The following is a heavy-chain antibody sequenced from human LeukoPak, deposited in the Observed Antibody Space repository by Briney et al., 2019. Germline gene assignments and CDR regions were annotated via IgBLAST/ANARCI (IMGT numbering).Heavy chain of an antibody. CDR2: IYHSGST. Sequence: SETLSLTCTVSGYSISSGYYWGWIRQPPGKGLEWIGSIYHSGSTYYNPSLKSRVTISVDTSKNQFSLKLSSVTAADTAVYYCARDPRYRGGIAVAASNPFFDYWGQGTLVTVSS. CDR1: GYSISSGYY. CDR3: ARDPRYRGGIAVAASNPFFDY. V-gene: IGHV4-38-2*02. D-gene: IGHD6-19*01. J-gene: IGHJ4*02.